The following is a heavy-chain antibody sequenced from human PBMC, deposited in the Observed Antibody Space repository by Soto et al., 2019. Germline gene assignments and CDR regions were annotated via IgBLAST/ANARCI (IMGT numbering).Heavy chain of an antibody. J-gene: IGHJ5*02. Sequence: QVQLVQSGAEVKEPGASVRVSCKASGYTFINYDISWVRQAPGQGLEWMGWMNPGSGNTGYANKFQGRVTMTRDASTSTAHLELRSLTSEATAVYYCARMASFGTLNSFDPWGQGTLVTVSS. D-gene: IGHD3-16*01. CDR1: GYTFINYD. CDR2: MNPGSGNT. CDR3: ARMASFGTLNSFDP. V-gene: IGHV1-8*02.